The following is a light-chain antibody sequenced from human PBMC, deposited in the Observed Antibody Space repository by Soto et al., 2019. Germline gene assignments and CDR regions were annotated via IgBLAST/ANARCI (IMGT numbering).Light chain of an antibody. CDR2: EVS. CDR3: SSSTRSSTHNNV. V-gene: IGLV2-14*01. Sequence: QSALTQPASVSGSPGQSITISCTGTSSDVGGYNYVSWYQQHPGKAPKLMIYEVSNRPSGVSNRFSGSKSGNTDSLTISGPQAEDEADHSCSSSTRSSTHNNVSGTGTTVIVL. J-gene: IGLJ1*01. CDR1: SSDVGGYNY.